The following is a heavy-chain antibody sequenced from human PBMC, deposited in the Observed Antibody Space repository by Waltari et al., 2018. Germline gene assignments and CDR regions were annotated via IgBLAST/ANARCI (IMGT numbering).Heavy chain of an antibody. Sequence: EVHLVESGGGLVQPGGSLRLSCAASGFSFSNYWMNWVRQAPEKGWEWVANIEQDGSEKNYVDSVKGRFTISRDNAKSSVYLQMNSLRAEDTAVYYCAGGSGWLPDSWGQGTLVTVSS. J-gene: IGHJ4*02. CDR3: AGGSGWLPDS. CDR1: GFSFSNYW. D-gene: IGHD6-19*01. V-gene: IGHV3-7*04. CDR2: IEQDGSEK.